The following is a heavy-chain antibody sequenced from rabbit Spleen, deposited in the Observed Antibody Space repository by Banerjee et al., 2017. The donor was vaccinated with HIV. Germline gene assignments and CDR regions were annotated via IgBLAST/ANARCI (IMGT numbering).Heavy chain of an antibody. V-gene: IGHV1S45*01. D-gene: IGHD6-1*01. CDR3: ARGIVYGFAGDTYPPYAMDL. J-gene: IGHJ6*01. Sequence: QQHLEESGGDLVKPGASLTLTCTASGFSFSRYRTCWVRQAPGKGLESITCIFVGGSGNTYYASWAKGRFTTSKTSSTTVTLQMTSLTAADTATYFCARGIVYGFAGDTYPPYAMDLWGPGTLVTVS. CDR1: GFSFSRYR. CDR2: IFVGGSGNT.